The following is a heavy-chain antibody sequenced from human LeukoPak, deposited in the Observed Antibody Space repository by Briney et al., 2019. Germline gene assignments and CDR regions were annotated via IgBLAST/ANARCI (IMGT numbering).Heavy chain of an antibody. CDR3: ARAHLGGYDSSGYDY. V-gene: IGHV3-53*01. D-gene: IGHD3-22*01. Sequence: GGSLILSCAASGFTVSNNCMTWVRQAPGKGLEWVSIIYSGGSTSYADSVKGRFTISRDSSKNALYLQMNSLRAEDTAVYYCARAHLGGYDSSGYDYWGQGTLVTVSS. CDR1: GFTVSNNC. CDR2: IYSGGST. J-gene: IGHJ4*02.